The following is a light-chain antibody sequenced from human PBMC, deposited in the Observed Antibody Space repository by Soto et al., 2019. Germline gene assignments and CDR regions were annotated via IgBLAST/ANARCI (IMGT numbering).Light chain of an antibody. J-gene: IGKJ1*01. Sequence: EVVLTQSPGTVSLSPGERVTLSCRASQSVISNYLAWYQQRPGQAPRLLIYAASSRATGIPDRFSGSGSGTDFTRSISRLESEDFAFYYCQQYGSSLTWTFGQGTKVE. CDR2: AAS. CDR3: QQYGSSLTWT. CDR1: QSVISNY. V-gene: IGKV3-20*01.